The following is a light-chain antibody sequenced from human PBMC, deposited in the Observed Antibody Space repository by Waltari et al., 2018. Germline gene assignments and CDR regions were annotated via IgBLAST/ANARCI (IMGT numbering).Light chain of an antibody. CDR2: DVS. CDR1: SSDVGGYNY. J-gene: IGLJ2*01. Sequence: QSALTQPASVSGSPGQSITISCTGTSSDVGGYNYVYWYQQHPGKAPKLMIYDVSNRPSGVSKRCSGSKSGNTASLTISGLQAEDEAEYYCSSYTSSSTLVVFGGGTKLTVL. CDR3: SSYTSSSTLVV. V-gene: IGLV2-14*03.